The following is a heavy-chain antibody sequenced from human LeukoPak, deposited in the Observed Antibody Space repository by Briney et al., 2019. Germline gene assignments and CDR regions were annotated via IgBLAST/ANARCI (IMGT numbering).Heavy chain of an antibody. D-gene: IGHD3-10*01. CDR2: IYPGDSDT. CDR1: GXSFTSYC. J-gene: IGHJ6*02. Sequence: KVGESLKISCKGSGXSFTSYCIGWVRQMPGKGLEWMGIIYPGDSDTRYSPSFQGQVTISADKSISTAYLQWSSLKASDTAMYYCARHSYYGSGSLYYYYGMDVWGQGTTVTVSS. V-gene: IGHV5-51*01. CDR3: ARHSYYGSGSLYYYYGMDV.